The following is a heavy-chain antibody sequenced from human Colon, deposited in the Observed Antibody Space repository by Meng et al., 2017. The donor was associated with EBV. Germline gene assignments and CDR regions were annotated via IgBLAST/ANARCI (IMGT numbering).Heavy chain of an antibody. D-gene: IGHD3-10*01. V-gene: IGHV4-30-2*01. CDR3: VRDTRRGGGWFDP. J-gene: IGHJ5*02. CDR1: GGSITRGDYS. CDR2: IYHGVNI. Sequence: QLAKPGSGLVRPYQTLSPTCAATGGSITRGDYSWTWIRQPPGKGLEWIGYIYHGVNIYYTPSLRSRVTISVDKSRNQFSLKLTSVSAADTAVYYCVRDTRRGGGWFDPWGQGTLVTVSS.